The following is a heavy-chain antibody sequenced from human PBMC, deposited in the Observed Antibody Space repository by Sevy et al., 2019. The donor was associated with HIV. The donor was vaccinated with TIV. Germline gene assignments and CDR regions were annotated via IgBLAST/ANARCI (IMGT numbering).Heavy chain of an antibody. V-gene: IGHV4-30-2*01. CDR2: IYHSGNT. D-gene: IGHD3-3*01. CDR3: ARVTTLFGALNLNYFAP. CDR1: GDSINSGDYS. J-gene: IGHJ5*02. Sequence: SETLSLTCAVSGDSINSGDYSWSWIRQPPGRGLEWIGYIYHSGNTYYNPSLKSRVTISVDRSRNQFSLKLTSVTAADTALYYCARVTTLFGALNLNYFAPWGQGTLVTVSS.